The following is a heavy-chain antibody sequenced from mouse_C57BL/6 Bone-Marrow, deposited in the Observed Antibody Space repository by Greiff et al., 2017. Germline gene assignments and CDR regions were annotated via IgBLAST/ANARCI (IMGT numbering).Heavy chain of an antibody. CDR3: ARRRKVRGNYCDY. Sequence: QVQLKQPGAELVKPGASVKLSCKASGYTFTSYWMHWVKQRPGQGLEWIGMIHPNSGSTNYNEKFKGKATLTVDKSASTAYMQLSSLTSEDSAVYYCARRRKVRGNYCDYWGQGTTLTVSS. V-gene: IGHV1-64*01. J-gene: IGHJ2*01. D-gene: IGHD1-3*01. CDR2: IHPNSGST. CDR1: GYTFTSYW.